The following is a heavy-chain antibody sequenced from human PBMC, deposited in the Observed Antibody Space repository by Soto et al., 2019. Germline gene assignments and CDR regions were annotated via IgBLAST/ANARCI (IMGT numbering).Heavy chain of an antibody. CDR2: ISYDGSNK. J-gene: IGHJ4*02. CDR1: GFTFSSYG. D-gene: IGHD3-3*01. CDR3: AKDGDEGPLYYFDY. Sequence: GSLRLSCAASGFTFSSYGMHWVRQAPGKGLEWVAVISYDGSNKYYADSVKGRFTISRDNSKNTLYLQMNSLRAEDTAVYYCAKDGDEGPLYYFDYWGQGTLVTVSS. V-gene: IGHV3-30*18.